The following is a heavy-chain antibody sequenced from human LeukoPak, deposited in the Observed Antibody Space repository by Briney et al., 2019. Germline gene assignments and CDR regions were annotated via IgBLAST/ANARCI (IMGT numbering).Heavy chain of an antibody. CDR1: GDSISSDIW. CDR2: IHHSGGI. Sequence: PSETLSLTCAVSGDSISSDIWWNWVRQPPGKGLEWIGEIHHSGGINYNPSLKSRVTISLDKSKNQFSLELNSVTAADTALYYCSRGGVYRLHYWGQGTLVTVSS. CDR3: SRGGVYRLHY. D-gene: IGHD3-10*01. V-gene: IGHV4-4*02. J-gene: IGHJ4*02.